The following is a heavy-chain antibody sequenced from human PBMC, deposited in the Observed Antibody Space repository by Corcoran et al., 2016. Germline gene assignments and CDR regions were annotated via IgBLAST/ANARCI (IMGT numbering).Heavy chain of an antibody. Sequence: EVQLVQSGAEVKKPGESLKISCQGSGYSFITHWIGWVRQTPGKGLEWMGIIYPDDSDTRYSPSFQGQVTISADKSINPAYLQWSSLKASDTAMDYCGGHPWGRGVLTSFDRWGQGTMVTVSS. V-gene: IGHV5-51*01. J-gene: IGHJ4*02. D-gene: IGHD3-16*01. CDR2: IYPDDSDT. CDR3: GGHPWGRGVLTSFDR. CDR1: GYSFITHW.